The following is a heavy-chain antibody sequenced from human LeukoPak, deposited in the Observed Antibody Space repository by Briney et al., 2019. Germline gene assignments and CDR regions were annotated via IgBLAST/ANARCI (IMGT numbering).Heavy chain of an antibody. V-gene: IGHV1-2*02. CDR2: INPNSGGT. CDR1: GYTFTGYY. CDR3: ARDESYYNAYYYYMDV. Sequence: ASVKVSCKASGYTFTGYYMHWVRQAPGQGLEWMGWINPNSGGTNYAQKFQGRVTMTRDTSISTAYMELSRLRSDDTAVYYCARDESYYNAYYYYMDVWGKGTTVTISS. D-gene: IGHD3-10*01. J-gene: IGHJ6*03.